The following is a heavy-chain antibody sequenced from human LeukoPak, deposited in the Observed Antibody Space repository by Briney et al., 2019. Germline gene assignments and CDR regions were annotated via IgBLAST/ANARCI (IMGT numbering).Heavy chain of an antibody. D-gene: IGHD3-3*01. CDR3: AKDRMYYDFWSGYSVDALDI. CDR1: GFTFSSYG. J-gene: IGHJ3*02. V-gene: IGHV3-30*02. Sequence: GGSLRLSCAASGFTFSSYGMHWVRQAPGKGLEWVAFIRYDGSNKYYADSVKGRFTISRDNSKNTLYLQMNSLRAEDTAVYYCAKDRMYYDFWSGYSVDALDIWGQGTVVTVSS. CDR2: IRYDGSNK.